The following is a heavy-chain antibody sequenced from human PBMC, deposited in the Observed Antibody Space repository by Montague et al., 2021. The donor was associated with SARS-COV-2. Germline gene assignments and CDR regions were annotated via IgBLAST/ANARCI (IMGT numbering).Heavy chain of an antibody. Sequence: SLRLSCAASGFIFSTYDMNWVRQAPGKGPEWISDISTGAYNTSYAGSVKGRFTISRDNGKNSLYLQMNSLRVEDTAVYYCTKDNRSIVDDGLDIWGQGTKVTVSS. CDR3: TKDNRSIVDDGLDI. D-gene: IGHD3-16*02. CDR2: ISTGAYNT. CDR1: GFIFSTYD. V-gene: IGHV3-48*03. J-gene: IGHJ3*02.